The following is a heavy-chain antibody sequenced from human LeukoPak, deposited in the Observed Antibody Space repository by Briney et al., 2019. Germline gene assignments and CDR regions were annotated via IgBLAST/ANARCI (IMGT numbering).Heavy chain of an antibody. CDR1: GFTFSRYE. D-gene: IGHD6-19*01. Sequence: PGGSLRLSCAASGFTFSRYEMNWVRQAPGKGLEWVSHISGGGVAIHYSDSVKGRFSISRDNAKNSLYLQVDSLRVEDTAVYYCVTDGGPVHTVFDYWGQGTLVIVSS. CDR3: VTDGGPVHTVFDY. V-gene: IGHV3-48*03. J-gene: IGHJ4*02. CDR2: ISGGGVAI.